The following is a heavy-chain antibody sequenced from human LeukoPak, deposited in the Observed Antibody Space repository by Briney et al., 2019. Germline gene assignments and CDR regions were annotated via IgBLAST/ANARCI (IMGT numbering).Heavy chain of an antibody. CDR1: GFSVNSDY. J-gene: IGHJ4*02. CDR3: ARENTYYYDSSLFY. CDR2: ISETGRST. Sequence: GGSLRLSCAASGFSVNSDYMTWVRQAPGKGLEWVSTISETGRSTYYADSVKGQFTISRDNSKNTLYLQMNSLRAEDTAVYYCARENTYYYDSSLFYWGQGTLVTVSS. D-gene: IGHD3-22*01. V-gene: IGHV3-23*01.